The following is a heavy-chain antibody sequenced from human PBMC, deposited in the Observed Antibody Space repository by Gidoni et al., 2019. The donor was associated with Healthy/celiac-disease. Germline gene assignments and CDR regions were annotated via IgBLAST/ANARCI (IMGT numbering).Heavy chain of an antibody. CDR3: AKDPRGIRYFDN. CDR1: GFPFSSDA. V-gene: IGHV3-23*01. Sequence: EVQLLESGGGLVQPGGSLRLSCAASGFPFSSDAMSWVRQAPGKGLEWVSAISGSGGSTYYADSVKGRFTISRDNSKNTLYLQMNSLRAEDTAVYYCAKDPRGIRYFDNWGQGTLVTVSS. J-gene: IGHJ4*02. D-gene: IGHD3-9*01. CDR2: ISGSGGST.